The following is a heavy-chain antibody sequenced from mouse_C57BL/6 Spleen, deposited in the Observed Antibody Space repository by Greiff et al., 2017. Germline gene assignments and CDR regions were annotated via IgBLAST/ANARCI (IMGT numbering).Heavy chain of an antibody. V-gene: IGHV5-16*01. CDR1: GFTFSDYY. J-gene: IGHJ2*01. D-gene: IGHD2-4*01. CDR3: ARDRDYDQGAFFDY. Sequence: EVQLVESEGGLVQPGSSMKLSCTASGFTFSDYYMAWVRQVPEKGLEWVANINYDGSSTYYLDSLKSRFIISRDNAKNILYLQMSSLKSEDTATYYCARDRDYDQGAFFDYWGQGTTRTVSS. CDR2: INYDGSST.